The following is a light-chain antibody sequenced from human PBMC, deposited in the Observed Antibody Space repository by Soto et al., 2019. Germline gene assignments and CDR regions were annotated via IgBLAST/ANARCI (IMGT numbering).Light chain of an antibody. CDR2: DAS. CDR1: HSISSW. Sequence: DIQMTQSPSTLSASVGDRVTITCRASHSISSWLAWYQQKPGKAPKLLIYDASSLESGVPSRFSGSGSGTEFTLTISSLQPDDFATYYCQQYNSYSWTFGQGTTVEIK. J-gene: IGKJ1*01. CDR3: QQYNSYSWT. V-gene: IGKV1-5*01.